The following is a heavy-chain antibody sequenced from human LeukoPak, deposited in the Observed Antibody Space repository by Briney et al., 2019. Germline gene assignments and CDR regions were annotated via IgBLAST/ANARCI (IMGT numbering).Heavy chain of an antibody. J-gene: IGHJ4*02. D-gene: IGHD2-15*01. CDR3: ARVPLGVVVVAATFDY. Sequence: ASVKVSCKASGYTFSGYYMHWVGQAPGQGLEWMGWINPNSGGTNYAQKFQGRVTMTRDTSISTAYMALRRLRSDDTAVYYCARVPLGVVVVAATFDYWGQGTLVTVSS. CDR1: GYTFSGYY. V-gene: IGHV1-2*02. CDR2: INPNSGGT.